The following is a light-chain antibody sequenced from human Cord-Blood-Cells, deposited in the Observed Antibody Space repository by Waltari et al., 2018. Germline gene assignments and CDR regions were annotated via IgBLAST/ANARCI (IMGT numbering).Light chain of an antibody. CDR1: SGSIASNN. CDR3: QSYDSSNVV. J-gene: IGLJ2*01. CDR2: EDN. V-gene: IGLV6-57*01. Sequence: NFMLTQPHSVSESPGKTVTIPCTRSSGSIASNNVQWYQQRPGSSPTTVIYEDNQRPTAVLDRFSGAIDSSSNSASLTISGLKTEDEADYYCQSYDSSNVVFGGGTKLTVL.